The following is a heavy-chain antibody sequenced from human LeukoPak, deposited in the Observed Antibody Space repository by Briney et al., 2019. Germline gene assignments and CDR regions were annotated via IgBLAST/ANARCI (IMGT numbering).Heavy chain of an antibody. D-gene: IGHD3-3*01. CDR3: ARDQYDTWSRRGNFDS. CDR1: GFTFGSSS. CDR2: IKLDGSEK. Sequence: GGSLRLSCAASGFTFGSSSINWVRQAPGKGLEWVANIKLDGSEKNYVDSVKGRFTISRDNTKNSLYLQMNSLRVEDTAVFYCARDQYDTWSRRGNFDSWGQGTLVIVSS. V-gene: IGHV3-7*03. J-gene: IGHJ4*02.